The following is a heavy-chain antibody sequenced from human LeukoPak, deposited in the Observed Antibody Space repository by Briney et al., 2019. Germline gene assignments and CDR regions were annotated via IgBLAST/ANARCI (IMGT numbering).Heavy chain of an antibody. V-gene: IGHV3-21*01. CDR1: GFSFSSYG. J-gene: IGHJ3*02. CDR3: ARVWAPAISSGWYVSAFDI. D-gene: IGHD6-19*01. CDR2: ISSRSSYI. Sequence: KSGGSLRLSCAASGFSFSSYGMNWVRQAPGKGLEWVSSISSRSSYIYYADSVKGRFTISRDNAKNSLYLQMNSLRAEDTAVYYCARVWAPAISSGWYVSAFDIWGQGTMVTVSS.